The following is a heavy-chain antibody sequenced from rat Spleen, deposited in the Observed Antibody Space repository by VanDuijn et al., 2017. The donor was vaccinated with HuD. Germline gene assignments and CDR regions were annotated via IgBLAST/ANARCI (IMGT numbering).Heavy chain of an antibody. CDR3: ARQGYYSNYIYDY. J-gene: IGHJ2*01. CDR1: GFTFSNYY. Sequence: EVQLVESSGGLVQPGRSMKLSCAASGFTFSNYYMAWVRQAPTKGLEWVASISTGGGNTYYRDSVKGRFTISRDNAKRTLHLQMDSLRSEDTATYYCARQGYYSNYIYDYWGQGVMVTVSS. CDR2: ISTGGGNT. V-gene: IGHV5-25*01. D-gene: IGHD1-2*01.